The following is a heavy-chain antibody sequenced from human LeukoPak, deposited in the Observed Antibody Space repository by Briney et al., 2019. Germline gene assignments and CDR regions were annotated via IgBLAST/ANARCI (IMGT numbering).Heavy chain of an antibody. CDR1: GYTFTNYY. V-gene: IGHV1-46*01. Sequence: ASVKVSCRASGYTFTNYYMHWVRQAPGQGLEWMGIINPSGGSTIYAQKFQGRVTMTRDTSTSTVYMELSGLRSEDTAVYYCARDLHIDGRPEGRDYWGQGTLVTVSS. J-gene: IGHJ4*02. CDR2: INPSGGST. D-gene: IGHD3-10*01. CDR3: ARDLHIDGRPEGRDY.